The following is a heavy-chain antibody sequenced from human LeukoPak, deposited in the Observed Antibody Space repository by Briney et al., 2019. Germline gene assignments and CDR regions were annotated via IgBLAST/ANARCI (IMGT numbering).Heavy chain of an antibody. CDR1: GFTFSNYA. CDR3: AKEGATVGVGYFGP. V-gene: IGHV3-23*01. Sequence: GGSLRLSCAVSGFTFSNYAMSWVRQAPGKGLEWVSAITGSGDSTFYADSVKGRFAISRDNSRNTLYLQMNSLRDEDTAVYYCAKEGATVGVGYFGPWGQGTLVTVSS. J-gene: IGHJ5*02. CDR2: ITGSGDST. D-gene: IGHD2-8*01.